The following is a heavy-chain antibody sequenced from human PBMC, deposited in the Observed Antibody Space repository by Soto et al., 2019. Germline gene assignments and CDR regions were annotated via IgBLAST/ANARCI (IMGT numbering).Heavy chain of an antibody. CDR2: LYYSRSA. CDR1: GDSISSYY. V-gene: IGHV4-59*01. D-gene: IGHD3-22*01. Sequence: QVQLQESGPGLVKPSETLSLSCAVSGDSISSYYCMWIRQPPGKGLESIGYLYYSRSANYNPSLKSRVTLSVDTSTNQCSLTLSSMTAADTAVYYCALRSMAVVPEYWGQGTLVTVSS. J-gene: IGHJ4*02. CDR3: ALRSMAVVPEY.